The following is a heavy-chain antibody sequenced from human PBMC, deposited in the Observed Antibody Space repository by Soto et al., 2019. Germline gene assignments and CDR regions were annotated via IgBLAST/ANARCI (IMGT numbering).Heavy chain of an antibody. CDR3: ASDMSTT. CDR2: MNPNTGHT. CDR1: GYTFTSHD. D-gene: IGHD2-2*01. V-gene: IGHV1-8*01. J-gene: IGHJ5*02. Sequence: QVQLVQSGAEVKKPGASVKVSFKASGYTFTSHDINWMRQATGQGLEWMGWMNPNTGHTNYAQKFQGRVTMTRDTSISTAYMELTNLRSEDTAIYYCASDMSTTWGQGTLVTVSS.